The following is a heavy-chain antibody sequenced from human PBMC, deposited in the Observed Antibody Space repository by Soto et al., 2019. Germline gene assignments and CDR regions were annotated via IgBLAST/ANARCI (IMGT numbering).Heavy chain of an antibody. CDR2: ITGSSSAM. Sequence: EVLLVESGGGLVKPGGSLRLSCAASGFTFSTYSMNWVRQAPGKGLEWVSSITGSSSAMYYADSLKVRFSISRDNAKDPLYLQMNSLLAEDTAVYYYASDLGATAPTDYSQHLGRGTRVSVSS. CDR3: ASDLGATAPTDYSQH. CDR1: GFTFSTYS. V-gene: IGHV3-21*01. D-gene: IGHD4-17*01. J-gene: IGHJ1*01.